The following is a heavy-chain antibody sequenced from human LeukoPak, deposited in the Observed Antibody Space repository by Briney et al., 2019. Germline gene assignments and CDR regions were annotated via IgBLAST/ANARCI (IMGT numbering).Heavy chain of an antibody. Sequence: SVEVSCKXSGGTFSSYAISWVRQAPGQGLEWMGGTIPIFGTANYAQKFQGRVTITTDESTSTAYMELSSLRSEDTAVYYCARGDLEWFSSWFDPWGQGTLVTVSS. J-gene: IGHJ5*02. D-gene: IGHD3-3*01. CDR2: TIPIFGTA. V-gene: IGHV1-69*05. CDR1: GGTFSSYA. CDR3: ARGDLEWFSSWFDP.